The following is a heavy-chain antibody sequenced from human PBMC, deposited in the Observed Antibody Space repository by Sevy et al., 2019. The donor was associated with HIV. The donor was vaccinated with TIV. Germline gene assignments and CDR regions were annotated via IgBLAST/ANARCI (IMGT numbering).Heavy chain of an antibody. V-gene: IGHV4-59*01. J-gene: IGHJ4*02. D-gene: IGHD5-12*01. CDR2: IYYSGST. CDR1: GGSISSYY. CDR3: ARGGSGYDAYYFDY. Sequence: SETLSLTCTVSGGSISSYYWSWIRQPPGKGLEWIGYIYYSGSTNYNPSLKSRVTISVDTSKNQFSLKLSSVTAADTAMYYCARGGSGYDAYYFDYWGQGTLVTVSS.